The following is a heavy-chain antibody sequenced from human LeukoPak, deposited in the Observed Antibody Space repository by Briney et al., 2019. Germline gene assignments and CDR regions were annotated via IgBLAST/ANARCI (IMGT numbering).Heavy chain of an antibody. V-gene: IGHV4-34*01. Sequence: PSETLSLTCAVYGGSFSGYYWSWIRQPPGKGLEWIGEINHSGSTNYNPSLKSRVTISVDTSKNQFPLKLSSVTAADTAVYYCARVFRWELRFDPWGQGTLVTVSS. CDR2: INHSGST. CDR1: GGSFSGYY. CDR3: ARVFRWELRFDP. J-gene: IGHJ5*02. D-gene: IGHD1-26*01.